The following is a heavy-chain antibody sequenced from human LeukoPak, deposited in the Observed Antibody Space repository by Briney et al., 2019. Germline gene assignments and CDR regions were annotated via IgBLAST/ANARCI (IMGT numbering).Heavy chain of an antibody. V-gene: IGHV3-7*01. Sequence: GGSLRLSCAASGFTFSSYWMSWVRHAPGKGLEWVANIKQDGSEKYYVDSVKGRFTISRDNAKNSLYLQMNSLRAEDTAVYYCARDNQDLITIFGVVTNWFDPWGQGTLVTVSS. CDR3: ARDNQDLITIFGVVTNWFDP. CDR2: IKQDGSEK. J-gene: IGHJ5*02. D-gene: IGHD3-3*01. CDR1: GFTFSSYW.